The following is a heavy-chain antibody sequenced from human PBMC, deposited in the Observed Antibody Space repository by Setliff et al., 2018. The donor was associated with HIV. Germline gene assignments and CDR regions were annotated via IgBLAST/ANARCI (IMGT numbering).Heavy chain of an antibody. D-gene: IGHD6-19*01. Sequence: PSETLSLTCAVYGGSFSGYYWTWIRQPPGKGLEWIGEITHSGSTNYNPSLETRVTISVDTSKNQFSLKLSSVTAADTAVYYCAKGVAGLRYYYYYMDVWGKGTTVTVSS. J-gene: IGHJ6*03. CDR1: GGSFSGYY. V-gene: IGHV4-34*01. CDR2: ITHSGST. CDR3: AKGVAGLRYYYYYMDV.